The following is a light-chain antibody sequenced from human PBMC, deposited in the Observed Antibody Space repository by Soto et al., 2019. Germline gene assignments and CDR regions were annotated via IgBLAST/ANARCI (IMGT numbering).Light chain of an antibody. Sequence: IVLTQSPGTLSVSPRETPTLPSRSSQSVRGGSLGWYQQIPGQAPRLLIYRTSSRATGIPDRFSGSGSGTDFTLTISRLEPEDFAVYFCQQYGSAPLTFGGGTKVDI. V-gene: IGKV3-20*01. CDR1: QSVRGGS. J-gene: IGKJ4*01. CDR2: RTS. CDR3: QQYGSAPLT.